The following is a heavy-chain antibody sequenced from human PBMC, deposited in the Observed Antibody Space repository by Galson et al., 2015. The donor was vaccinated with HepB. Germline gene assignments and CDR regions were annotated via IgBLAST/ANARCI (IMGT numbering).Heavy chain of an antibody. CDR1: EFSLSYYW. Sequence: SLRLSCAASEFSLSYYWMIWVRQAPGKGLEWVANIKQDGIEKYYVDSVKGRFTISRDNAKNSLYLQMNSLRADDTAVYYCAEHDLYGDPSRGGSFDFWGQGTLVTVSS. V-gene: IGHV3-7*03. D-gene: IGHD4-17*01. CDR2: IKQDGIEK. J-gene: IGHJ4*02. CDR3: AEHDLYGDPSRGGSFDF.